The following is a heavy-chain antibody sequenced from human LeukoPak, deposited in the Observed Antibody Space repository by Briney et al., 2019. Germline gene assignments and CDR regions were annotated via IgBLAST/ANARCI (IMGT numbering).Heavy chain of an antibody. Sequence: TSETLSLTCTVSGGSISSYYWSWIRQPAGKGLEWIGRIYTSGSTNYNPSLKSRVTMSVDTSKNQFSLRLSSVTAADTAVYYCARGRHLADYFDYWGQGTLVTVSS. CDR1: GGSISSYY. CDR2: IYTSGST. J-gene: IGHJ4*02. CDR3: ARGRHLADYFDY. V-gene: IGHV4-4*07.